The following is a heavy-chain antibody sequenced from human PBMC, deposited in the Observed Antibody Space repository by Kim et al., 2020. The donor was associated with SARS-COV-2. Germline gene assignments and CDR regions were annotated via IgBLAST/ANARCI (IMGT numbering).Heavy chain of an antibody. D-gene: IGHD1-26*01. CDR3: ARVPYSGSPLDY. CDR2: ISKSGDSR. Sequence: GGSLRLSCAASGFTFSDYYMSWIRQAPGKGLEWVSYISKSGDSRHYADPVKGRFTISRDNAKNSLFLQMNSLRAEDTAIYYCARVPYSGSPLDYWGQGRLVAVS. CDR1: GFTFSDYY. J-gene: IGHJ4*02. V-gene: IGHV3-11*01.